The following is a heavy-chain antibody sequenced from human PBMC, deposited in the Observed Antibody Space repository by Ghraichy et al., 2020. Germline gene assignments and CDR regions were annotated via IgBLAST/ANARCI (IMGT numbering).Heavy chain of an antibody. V-gene: IGHV3-30*04. J-gene: IGHJ4*02. Sequence: GGSLRLSCAASGFTFSSYAMHWVRQAPGKGLEWVAVISYDGSNKYYADSVKGRFTISRDNSKNTLYLQMNSLRAEDTAVYYCARDAGYDFWSGYYTPGYWGQGTLVTVSS. D-gene: IGHD3-3*01. CDR2: ISYDGSNK. CDR3: ARDAGYDFWSGYYTPGY. CDR1: GFTFSSYA.